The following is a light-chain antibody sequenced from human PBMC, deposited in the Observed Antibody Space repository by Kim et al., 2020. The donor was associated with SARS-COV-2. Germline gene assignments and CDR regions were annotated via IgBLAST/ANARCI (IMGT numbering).Light chain of an antibody. V-gene: IGKV1-33*01. CDR3: QQFDSLPLT. CDR2: AAS. J-gene: IGKJ5*01. CDR1: QDISNY. Sequence: GSVGDRVTITCQASQDISNYLNWYQQKPGKAPKLLSYAASNLETGVPSRFSGSGSGTEFTFTISSLQPEDIATYYCQQFDSLPLTFGQGTRLEIK.